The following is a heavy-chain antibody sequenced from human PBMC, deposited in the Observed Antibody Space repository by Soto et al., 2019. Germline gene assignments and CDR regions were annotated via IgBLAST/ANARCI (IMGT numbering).Heavy chain of an antibody. CDR2: INDRGTI. CDR1: GGSISSGSW. CDR3: ARDRSPTFGYWFDS. Sequence: HVDLKESGPGLVQPSETLSLTCAVSGGSISSGSWWSWVRQNTGKTLEWIGEINDRGTINYNPSLQSRLTLSIDASKHQFSLGLRTVTAADTAVYFCARDRSPTFGYWFDSWGQGTLVRVSS. J-gene: IGHJ5*01. D-gene: IGHD3-3*01. V-gene: IGHV4-4*02.